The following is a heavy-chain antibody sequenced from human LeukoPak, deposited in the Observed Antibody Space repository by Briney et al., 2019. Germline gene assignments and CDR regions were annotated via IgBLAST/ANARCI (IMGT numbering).Heavy chain of an antibody. D-gene: IGHD5-18*01. CDR2: ISYDGSNK. V-gene: IGHV3-30*04. CDR1: GFTFDDYA. Sequence: GRSLRLSCAASGFTFDDYAMHWVRQAPGKGLEWVTVISYDGSNKYYADSVKGRFTISRDNSKNTLYLQMNSLRAEDTAVYYCARALTPMLTGSRNWFDPWGQGTLVTVSS. CDR3: ARALTPMLTGSRNWFDP. J-gene: IGHJ5*02.